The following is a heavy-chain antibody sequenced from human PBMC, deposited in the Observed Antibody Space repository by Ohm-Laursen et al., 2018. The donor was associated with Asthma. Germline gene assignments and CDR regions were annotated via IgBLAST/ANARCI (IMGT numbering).Heavy chain of an antibody. J-gene: IGHJ4*02. Sequence: SLRLSCSASGFTFRSYTMTWVRQAPGKGLEWVSTISSNSAYIYYADSVKGRFTISRDNSKNTLYLQMNSLRAEDTAVYYCARERRMGHPFDYWGQGTLVTVSS. CDR1: GFTFRSYT. CDR2: ISSNSAYI. V-gene: IGHV3-21*04. CDR3: ARERRMGHPFDY. D-gene: IGHD2-8*01.